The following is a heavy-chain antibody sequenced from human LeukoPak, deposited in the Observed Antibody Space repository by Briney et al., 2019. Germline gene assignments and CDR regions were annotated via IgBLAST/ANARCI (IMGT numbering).Heavy chain of an antibody. CDR3: AGEYYDFWSGYYNPVYYYYGMDV. D-gene: IGHD3-3*01. V-gene: IGHV1-18*01. J-gene: IGHJ6*02. CDR1: GYTFTSYG. CDR2: ISAYNGNT. Sequence: ASVKVSCKASGYTFTSYGISWVRQAPGQGLEWMGWISAYNGNTNYAQKFQGRVTITADKSTSTAYMELSSLRSEDTAVYYCAGEYYDFWSGYYNPVYYYYGMDVWGQGTTVTVSS.